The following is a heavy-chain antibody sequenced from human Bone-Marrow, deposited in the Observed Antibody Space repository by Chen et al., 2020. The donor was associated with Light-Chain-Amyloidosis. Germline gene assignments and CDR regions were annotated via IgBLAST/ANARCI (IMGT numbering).Heavy chain of an antibody. D-gene: IGHD5-12*01. Sequence: GKKPGESLKISCKGSGYTFPNYWIGWVRQMPGKGLEWMGVIYPDDSDGRYSPSFEGQVTISADKSITTAYLQWRSLKASDTAMYYCARRRDGYNFDYWGQGTLVTVSS. V-gene: IGHV5-51*01. CDR3: ARRRDGYNFDY. J-gene: IGHJ4*02. CDR2: IYPDDSDG. CDR1: GYTFPNYW.